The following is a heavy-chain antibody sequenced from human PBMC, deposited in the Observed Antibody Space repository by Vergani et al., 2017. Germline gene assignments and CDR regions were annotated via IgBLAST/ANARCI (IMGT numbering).Heavy chain of an antibody. V-gene: IGHV1-46*03. CDR2: FNPSGDRG. D-gene: IGHD3-10*02. J-gene: IGHJ6*02. CDR3: AREDCAGSSSSYTKHGLDV. CDR1: GYTFTSYY. Sequence: QVQLVQSGAEVKKPGASVKVSCKASGYTFTSYYMHWVRQAPGQGLEWMGIFNPSGDRGRSAQEFQGRITMTRETSTSTVYMELSSLRSEDTAVYFCAREDCAGSSSSYTKHGLDVWGHGTTVTVSS.